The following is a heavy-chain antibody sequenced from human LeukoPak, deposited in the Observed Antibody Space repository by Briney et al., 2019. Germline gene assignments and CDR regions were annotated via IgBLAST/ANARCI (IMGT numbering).Heavy chain of an antibody. V-gene: IGHV4-34*01. CDR1: GGSFSGYY. Sequence: SETLSLTCAVYGGSFSGYYWSWIRQPPGKGLEWIGEINHIGSTNYNPSLKSRVTISVDTSKNQFSLKLSSVTAADTAVYYCARELRGTGSGGRAAGWYFDYWGQGTLVTVSS. D-gene: IGHD2-15*01. CDR2: INHIGST. J-gene: IGHJ4*02. CDR3: ARELRGTGSGGRAAGWYFDY.